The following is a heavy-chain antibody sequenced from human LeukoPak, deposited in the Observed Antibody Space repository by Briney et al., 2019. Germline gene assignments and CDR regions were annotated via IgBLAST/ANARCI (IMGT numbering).Heavy chain of an antibody. CDR2: ISSSSSYI. CDR3: ARDGGDYVWGSYNDY. Sequence: GGSLRLSCAASGFTFSSYSMNWVRQAPGKGLEWVSSISSSSSYIYYADSVKGRFTISRENAKNSLYLQMNSLRAEDTAVYYCARDGGDYVWGSYNDYWGQGTLVTVSS. J-gene: IGHJ4*02. V-gene: IGHV3-21*01. D-gene: IGHD3-16*01. CDR1: GFTFSSYS.